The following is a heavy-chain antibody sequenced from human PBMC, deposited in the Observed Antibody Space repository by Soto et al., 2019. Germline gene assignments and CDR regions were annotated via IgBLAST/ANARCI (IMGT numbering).Heavy chain of an antibody. CDR1: GFTFSTYS. Sequence: GGSLRLSCAASGFTFSTYSMHWVRQAPGEGLEWVAIISYDGSSEYHADSVKGRFTISRDDSKNTLYLQMNSLRPEDTALYFCAGEYRVSWCGSSGCLRSGMDVWGQGTTGTVSS. V-gene: IGHV3-30-3*01. CDR3: AGEYRVSWCGSSGCLRSGMDV. J-gene: IGHJ6*02. CDR2: ISYDGSSE. D-gene: IGHD6-19*01.